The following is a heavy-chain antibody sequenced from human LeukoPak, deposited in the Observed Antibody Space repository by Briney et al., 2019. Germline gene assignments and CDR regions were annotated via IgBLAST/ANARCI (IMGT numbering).Heavy chain of an antibody. CDR2: IYYSGST. Sequence: SETLSLTCTVSGGSISSSSYYWGWIRQPPGKGQEWIGSIYYSGSTYYNPSPKSRVTISVDTSKNQFSLKLSSVTAADTAVYYCARHEGPAAAEVGYWGQGTLVTVSS. D-gene: IGHD6-13*01. V-gene: IGHV4-39*01. CDR1: GGSISSSSYY. CDR3: ARHEGPAAAEVGY. J-gene: IGHJ4*02.